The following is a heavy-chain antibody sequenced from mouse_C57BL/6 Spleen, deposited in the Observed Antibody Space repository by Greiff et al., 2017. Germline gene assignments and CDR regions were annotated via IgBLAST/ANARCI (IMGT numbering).Heavy chain of an antibody. V-gene: IGHV14-2*01. CDR2: IDPEDGET. CDR3: ARKEGSGYVLWFAD. CDR1: GFNIKDYY. J-gene: IGHJ3*01. D-gene: IGHD3-2*02. Sequence: EVKVVESGAELVKPGASVKLSCTASGFNIKDYYMHWVKQRTEQGLEWIGRIDPEDGETKYAPKFQGKATITADTSSNTAYLQLSSLTSEDTAVYYCARKEGSGYVLWFADWGQGTLVTVSA.